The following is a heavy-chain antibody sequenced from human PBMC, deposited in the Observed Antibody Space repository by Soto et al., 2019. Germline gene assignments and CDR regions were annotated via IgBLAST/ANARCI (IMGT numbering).Heavy chain of an antibody. CDR3: ARERGSGWPYYFDY. CDR2: IYYSGST. CDR1: GGSVSSGSYY. Sequence: SETLSLTCPVSGGSVSSGSYYWSWIRQPPGKGLEWIGYIYYSGSTNYNPSLKSRVTISVDTSKNQFSLKLSSVTAADTAVYYCARERGSGWPYYFDYWGQGTLVTVSS. D-gene: IGHD6-19*01. J-gene: IGHJ4*02. V-gene: IGHV4-61*01.